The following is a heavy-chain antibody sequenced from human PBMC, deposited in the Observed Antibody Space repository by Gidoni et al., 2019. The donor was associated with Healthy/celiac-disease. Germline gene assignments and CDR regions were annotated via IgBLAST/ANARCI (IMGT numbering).Heavy chain of an antibody. J-gene: IGHJ4*02. Sequence: EVQLVEPGAGLVMLGGSLRLSCAAAGFTFSNAWMIWVRQAPGKGLEWVGRIKSKTDGGTTDYAAPVKDRFTISRDDSKNTLYLQMSSLKTEDTAVYYCTTAVGGYGTYFDYWGQGTLVTVSS. D-gene: IGHD1-7*01. CDR2: IKSKTDGGTT. V-gene: IGHV3-15*01. CDR3: TTAVGGYGTYFDY. CDR1: GFTFSNAW.